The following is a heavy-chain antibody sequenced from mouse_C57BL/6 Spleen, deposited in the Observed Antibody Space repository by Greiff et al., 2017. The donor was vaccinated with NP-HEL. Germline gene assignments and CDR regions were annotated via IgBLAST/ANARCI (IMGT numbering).Heavy chain of an antibody. Sequence: EVKLVESGGDLVKPGGSLKLSCAASGFPFSSYGMSWVRQTPDKRLEWVATLSSGGSYTYYPDRVKGRFTISRENAKNHLYLQMSSLKSDDTAMYSSARRGGNQYYFDYWGQGTTLTVSS. J-gene: IGHJ2*01. V-gene: IGHV5-6*02. CDR3: ARRGGNQYYFDY. CDR2: LSSGGSYT. D-gene: IGHD2-1*01. CDR1: GFPFSSYG.